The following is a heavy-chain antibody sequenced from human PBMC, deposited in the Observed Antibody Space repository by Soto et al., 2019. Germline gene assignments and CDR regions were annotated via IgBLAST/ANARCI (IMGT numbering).Heavy chain of an antibody. CDR2: IYYSGST. CDR3: ARANYDFLTGYYPDYFDY. J-gene: IGHJ4*02. D-gene: IGHD3-9*01. V-gene: IGHV4-59*01. CDR1: GGSISTYY. Sequence: QVQLQESGPGLVKPSETLSLTCTVSGGSISTYYWSWIRQPPGKGLEWIGYIYYSGSTNYNPSLKSRVTISVHTSKTQFSLKLISVTAADTAVYYCARANYDFLTGYYPDYFDYWGQGTLVTVSS.